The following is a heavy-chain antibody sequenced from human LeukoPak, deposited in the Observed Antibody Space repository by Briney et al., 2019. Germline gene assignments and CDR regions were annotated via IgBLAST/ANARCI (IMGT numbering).Heavy chain of an antibody. Sequence: PGGSLRLSCAASGFTFSSFAMHWVRQAPGKGPEWMAVISFDGTTKHYADSVKGRFTISRDSSKATVYLQMNSLRRDDTAVYYCARSPYINSWGKTDYWGQGTLVTVSS. CDR1: GFTFSSFA. CDR3: ARSPYINSWGKTDY. D-gene: IGHD3-16*01. V-gene: IGHV3-30-3*02. CDR2: ISFDGTTK. J-gene: IGHJ4*02.